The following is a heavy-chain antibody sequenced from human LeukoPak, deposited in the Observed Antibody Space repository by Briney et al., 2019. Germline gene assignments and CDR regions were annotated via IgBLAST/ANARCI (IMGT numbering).Heavy chain of an antibody. D-gene: IGHD5-18*01. CDR1: GFTFSSHA. J-gene: IGHJ4*02. CDR2: ISDSGGNT. CDR3: AKLPGGYGYFFDY. V-gene: IGHV3-23*01. Sequence: GGSLRLSCAASGFTFSSHAMSWVRQAPGKGLEWVSTISDSGGNTYFAGSVKGRFTISRDNSKNTLYLQMNSLRAEDTAVYYCAKLPGGYGYFFDYWGQGTLVTVSS.